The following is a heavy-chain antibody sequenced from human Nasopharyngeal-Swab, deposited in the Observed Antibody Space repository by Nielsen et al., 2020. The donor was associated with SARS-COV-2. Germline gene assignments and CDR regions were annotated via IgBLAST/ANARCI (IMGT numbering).Heavy chain of an antibody. D-gene: IGHD2-21*02. CDR1: GFTFSSYG. CDR3: AKDWMRGIVVVTAILVFDY. V-gene: IGHV3-30*18. Sequence: GGSLRLSCAASGFTFSSYGMHWVRQAPGKGLEWVAVISYDGSNKYYADSVKGRFTISRDNSKNTLYLQMNSLRAEDTAVYYCAKDWMRGIVVVTAILVFDYWGQGTLVTVSS. J-gene: IGHJ4*02. CDR2: ISYDGSNK.